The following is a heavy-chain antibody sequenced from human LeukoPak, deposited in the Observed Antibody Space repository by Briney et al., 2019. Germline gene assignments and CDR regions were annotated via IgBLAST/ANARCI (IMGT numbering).Heavy chain of an antibody. V-gene: IGHV1-2*06. J-gene: IGHJ4*02. CDR2: INPNSGGT. D-gene: IGHD6-13*01. Sequence: ASVKVSCKASGYTFTGYYMHWVRQAPGQGLEWMGRINPNSGGTNYAQKFQGRVTMTRDTSISTAYMELSRLRSDDTAVYYCASLYSSSWYSDYWGQGTLVTVSS. CDR1: GYTFTGYY. CDR3: ASLYSSSWYSDY.